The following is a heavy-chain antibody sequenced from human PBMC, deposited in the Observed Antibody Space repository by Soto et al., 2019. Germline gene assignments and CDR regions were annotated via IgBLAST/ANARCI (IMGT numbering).Heavy chain of an antibody. CDR3: ARGSRENYFYAMDV. Sequence: QVQLVQSGAEVKMPGSSVRVSGKASGGSFSRYGISWLRQAPGQGLEWMGGIIPMFGIGNYAEKFLGRVTITADESKSTSHMELSSLRSEETAVYFGARGSRENYFYAMDVWGQGTTVTVSS. J-gene: IGHJ6*02. D-gene: IGHD1-26*01. CDR1: GGSFSRYG. CDR2: IIPMFGIG. V-gene: IGHV1-69*01.